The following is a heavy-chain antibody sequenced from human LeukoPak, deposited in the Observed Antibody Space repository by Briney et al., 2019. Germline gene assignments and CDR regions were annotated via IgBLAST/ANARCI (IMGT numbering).Heavy chain of an antibody. Sequence: PSETLSLTCTVSGGSISSYYWSWIRQPPGKGLEWIGYIYYSGSTNYNPSLKNRVTISVDTSKNQFSLKLSSVTAADTAVDYCAREYSSSDNWFDPWGQGTLVTVSS. CDR2: IYYSGST. J-gene: IGHJ5*02. V-gene: IGHV4-59*01. CDR1: GGSISSYY. CDR3: AREYSSSDNWFDP. D-gene: IGHD6-6*01.